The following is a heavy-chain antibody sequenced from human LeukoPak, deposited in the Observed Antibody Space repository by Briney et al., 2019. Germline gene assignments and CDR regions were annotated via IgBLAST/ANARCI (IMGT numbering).Heavy chain of an antibody. CDR2: ISAYNGNT. CDR1: GYTFTSYG. J-gene: IGHJ5*02. V-gene: IGHV1-18*01. Sequence: GESLKISCKASGYTFTSYGISWVRQAPGQGLEWMGWISAYNGNTNYAQKLQGRVTMTTDTSTSTAYMELRSLRSDDTAVYYCARGSGRTTPRSFDPWGQGTLVTVSS. CDR3: ARGSGRTTPRSFDP. D-gene: IGHD2/OR15-2a*01.